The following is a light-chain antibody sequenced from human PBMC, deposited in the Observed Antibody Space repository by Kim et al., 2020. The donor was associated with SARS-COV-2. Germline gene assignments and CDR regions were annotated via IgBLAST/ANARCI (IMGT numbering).Light chain of an antibody. J-gene: IGKJ4*01. Sequence: EIVMTQSPATLSLSPGERATLSCRASQIVSNTNLVWYQQKPGQAPSLLIYRTSTRAAGVPARFSGSGSGTEFTLTISSLQSEDFAVYYCQQHNDWPLTFGGVTKVDIK. CDR2: RTS. CDR3: QQHNDWPLT. V-gene: IGKV3-15*01. CDR1: QIVSNTN.